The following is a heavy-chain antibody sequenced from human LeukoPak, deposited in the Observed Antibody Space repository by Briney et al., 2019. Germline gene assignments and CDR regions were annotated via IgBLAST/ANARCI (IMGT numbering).Heavy chain of an antibody. CDR1: GYTFTGYY. CDR2: INPNGGST. CDR3: ARGPGWRSLYYFDY. D-gene: IGHD1-14*01. Sequence: GASVKVPCKASGYTFTGYYMHWVRQAPGQGLEWMGWINPNGGSTTYPQRFQGRVTMTRDTSTDTVYMELSSLRSEDTAVYYCARGPGWRSLYYFDYWGQGTLVTVSS. J-gene: IGHJ4*02. V-gene: IGHV1-46*01.